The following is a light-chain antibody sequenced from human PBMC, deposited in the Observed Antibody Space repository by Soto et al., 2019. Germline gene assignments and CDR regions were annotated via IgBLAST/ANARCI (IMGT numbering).Light chain of an antibody. CDR3: QQRSNWPLT. Sequence: EIVLTQSPATLSLPPGERATLSCRASQSVSSFLAWYQQKPGQAPRLLVYDASNRATGIPARFSGSGSGTDFTLTISSLEPEDFAVYYCQQRSNWPLTFGGGTKVETK. CDR2: DAS. V-gene: IGKV3-11*01. CDR1: QSVSSF. J-gene: IGKJ4*01.